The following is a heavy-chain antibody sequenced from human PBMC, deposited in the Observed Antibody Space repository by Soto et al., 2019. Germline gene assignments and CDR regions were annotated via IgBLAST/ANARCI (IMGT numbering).Heavy chain of an antibody. CDR3: ARSWPYYDSSGYYGPFDY. Sequence: QVQLVESGGGVVQPGRSLRLSCAASGFTFSSYAMHWVRQAPGKGLEWVAVISYDGSNKYYADSVKGRFTISRDNSKNTLYLQMNSLGAEDTAVYYCARSWPYYDSSGYYGPFDYWGQGTLVTVSS. V-gene: IGHV3-30-3*01. D-gene: IGHD3-22*01. J-gene: IGHJ4*02. CDR1: GFTFSSYA. CDR2: ISYDGSNK.